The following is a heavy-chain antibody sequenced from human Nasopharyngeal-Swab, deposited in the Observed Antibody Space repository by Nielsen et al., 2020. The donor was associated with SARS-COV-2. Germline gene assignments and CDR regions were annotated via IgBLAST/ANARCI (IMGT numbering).Heavy chain of an antibody. CDR2: ISSSSSYI. J-gene: IGHJ4*02. V-gene: IGHV3-21*01. CDR3: ARDSPDSSGYYPIDY. CDR1: GFTLSSYS. D-gene: IGHD3-22*01. Sequence: GESLKISCAASGFTLSSYSMNWVRQAPGKGLEWVSSISSSSSYIYYADSVKGRFTISRDNAKNSLYLQMNSLRAEDTAVYYCARDSPDSSGYYPIDYWGQGTLVTVSS.